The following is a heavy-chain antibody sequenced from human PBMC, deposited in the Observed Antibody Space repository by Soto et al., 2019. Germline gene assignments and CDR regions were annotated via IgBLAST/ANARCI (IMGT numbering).Heavy chain of an antibody. CDR2: LSGSGTST. V-gene: IGHV3-23*01. CDR3: AKGTSNGGWFNPFDY. J-gene: IGHJ4*02. CDR1: GFTFVNYA. Sequence: EVQLLESGGGQVQPGGSLRLSCAASGFTFVNYAMNWVRQAPGKGLEWVATLSGSGTSTYYADSVKGRFTISRDNSRNTLYLQMNSLRAEDTAVYYCAKGTSNGGWFNPFDYWGQGTLVTVSS. D-gene: IGHD6-19*01.